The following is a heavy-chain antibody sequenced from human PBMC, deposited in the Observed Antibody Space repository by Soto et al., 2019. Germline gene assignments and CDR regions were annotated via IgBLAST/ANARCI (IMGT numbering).Heavy chain of an antibody. V-gene: IGHV4-59*01. D-gene: IGHD4-17*01. CDR1: GGSISSYY. Sequence: QVQLQEAGPGLVKPSETLSLTCTVSGGSISSYYWSWIRQPPGKGLEWIGYIYYSGSTNYNPSLKSRVPISVDTSKYQFSLTLSSVTAADTAVYYCAGHQDYGDYVDWGQGTLVTVSS. CDR3: AGHQDYGDYVD. CDR2: IYYSGST. J-gene: IGHJ4*02.